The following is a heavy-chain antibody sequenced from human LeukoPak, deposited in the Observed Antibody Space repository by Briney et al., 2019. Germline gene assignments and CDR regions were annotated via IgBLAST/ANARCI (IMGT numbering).Heavy chain of an antibody. D-gene: IGHD6-19*01. V-gene: IGHV1-18*01. J-gene: IGHJ4*02. Sequence: GASVKVSCKASGYTFTSYGISWVRQAPGQGLEWMGWISAYNGNTNYAQKLQGRVTMTTDTSTSTAYMELRSLRSDDTAVYYCAGFMFSGWYGGIDYWGQGTLVTVSS. CDR2: ISAYNGNT. CDR1: GYTFTSYG. CDR3: AGFMFSGWYGGIDY.